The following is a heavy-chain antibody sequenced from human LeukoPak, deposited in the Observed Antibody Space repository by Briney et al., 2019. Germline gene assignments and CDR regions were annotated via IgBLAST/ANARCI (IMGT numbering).Heavy chain of an antibody. CDR3: VRDVQLGNFDY. V-gene: IGHV1-18*01. Sequence: GASVKVPCKASGYTFTSDGISWVRQAPGQGLEWMGWIRTNDGATNYASKLQGRVTVTTDTSTSTAYMELRSLRSDDTALYYCVRDVQLGNFDYWGQGTVVTVSS. D-gene: IGHD6-13*01. CDR1: GYTFTSDG. J-gene: IGHJ4*02. CDR2: IRTNDGAT.